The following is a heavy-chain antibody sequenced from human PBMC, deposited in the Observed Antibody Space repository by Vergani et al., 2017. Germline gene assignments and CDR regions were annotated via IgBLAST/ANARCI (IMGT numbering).Heavy chain of an antibody. D-gene: IGHD5-12*01. CDR3: ARAHSGYDSSQGY. CDR1: GFTFSSYS. CDR2: ISSSSSYI. Sequence: EVQLVESGGGLVKPGGSLRLSCAASGFTFSSYSMNWVRQAPGKGLEWVSSISSSSSYIYYADSVKGRFTISRDNAKNSLYLQMNSLRAEDTAVYYCARAHSGYDSSQGYWGQGTLVTV. J-gene: IGHJ4*02. V-gene: IGHV3-21*01.